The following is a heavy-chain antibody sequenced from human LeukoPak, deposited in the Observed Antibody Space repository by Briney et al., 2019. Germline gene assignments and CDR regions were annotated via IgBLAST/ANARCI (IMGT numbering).Heavy chain of an antibody. J-gene: IGHJ4*02. Sequence: GGSLRLSCAASGFTFSAHYMSWIRQAPGKGLEWVSYISIDGNTIYYADSVKGRFTISRDNAKNSLYLQMSSLRAEDTAVYYCARAGRGSWYGEQPLFDDWGQGTLVTVSS. V-gene: IGHV3-11*04. CDR2: ISIDGNTI. CDR3: ARAGRGSWYGEQPLFDD. CDR1: GFTFSAHY. D-gene: IGHD1/OR15-1a*01.